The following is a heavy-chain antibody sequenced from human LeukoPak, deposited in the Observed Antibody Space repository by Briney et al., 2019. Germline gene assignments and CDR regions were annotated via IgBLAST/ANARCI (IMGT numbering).Heavy chain of an antibody. J-gene: IGHJ4*02. Sequence: PSETLPLTCAVSGGSISSNNWWGWVRQPPGKGLEWIGEIYHSGSPNYNPSLKSRVTISVDKSRNHFSLSLSSVTAADTAVYYCYSSGWYTFDYWGQGTLVTVSS. D-gene: IGHD6-19*01. CDR2: IYHSGSP. V-gene: IGHV4-4*02. CDR1: GGSISSNNW. CDR3: YSSGWYTFDY.